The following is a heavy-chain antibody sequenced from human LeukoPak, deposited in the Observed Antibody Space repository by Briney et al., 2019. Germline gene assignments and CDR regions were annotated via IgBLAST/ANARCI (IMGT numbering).Heavy chain of an antibody. V-gene: IGHV3-23*01. D-gene: IGHD3-3*01. J-gene: IGHJ4*02. CDR1: GFTFSNYA. Sequence: PGGSLRLSCSASGFTFSNYAMSWVRQAPGKGLEWVSAISASGGTTYYADSVKGRLTISRDNSKNTLYLYMSSLRAEDTAVYYCAKPYYDFWSGYSSPDYWGQGTLVTVSS. CDR3: AKPYYDFWSGYSSPDY. CDR2: ISASGGTT.